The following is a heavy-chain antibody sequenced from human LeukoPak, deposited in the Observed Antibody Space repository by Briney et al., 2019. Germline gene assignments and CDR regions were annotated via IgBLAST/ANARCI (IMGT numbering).Heavy chain of an antibody. V-gene: IGHV3-7*01. CDR3: ARGGWGFDY. CDR2: IKVDGSEK. J-gene: IGHJ4*02. CDR1: GFTFSNFW. D-gene: IGHD1-26*01. Sequence: PGGSLRLSCAASGFTFSNFWMSWVRQAPGKGLEWVASIKVDGSEKYYVDSVKGRFTISRDNAKNSLYLQMNSLRAEDTAVYYCARGGWGFDYWGQGTLVTVSS.